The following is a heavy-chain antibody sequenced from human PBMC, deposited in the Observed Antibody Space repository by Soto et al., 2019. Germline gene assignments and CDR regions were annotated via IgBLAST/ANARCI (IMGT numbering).Heavy chain of an antibody. CDR3: ARGHEKTGGTA. D-gene: IGHD2-8*02. Sequence: GGSLRLSCTASGFTFGESGVTWFRQAPGKGLEWVGFIKSNAYGGTTEYAASVKGRFTISRDDSKGVAYLQANSLKTEDTAVYYCARGHEKTGGTAWGQGTLVTVSS. CDR1: GFTFGESG. V-gene: IGHV3-49*03. J-gene: IGHJ5*02. CDR2: IKSNAYGGTT.